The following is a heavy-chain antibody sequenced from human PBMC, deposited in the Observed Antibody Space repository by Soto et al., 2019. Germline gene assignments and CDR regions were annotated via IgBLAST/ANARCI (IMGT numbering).Heavy chain of an antibody. D-gene: IGHD2-21*02. V-gene: IGHV3-30*04. CDR1: GFTFSSYT. CDR2: IYYDGSQK. J-gene: IGHJ4*02. CDR3: TRGGGNQLGDCYDN. Sequence: QVQLVESGGGVVQPGRSLRLSCAASGFTFSSYTMQWVRQAPGKGLEWVALIYYDGSQKYYADSVKGRFTISRDNSKKMMNLDMNSLRTEDTAVYYCTRGGGNQLGDCYDNWGQGTLVTVSS.